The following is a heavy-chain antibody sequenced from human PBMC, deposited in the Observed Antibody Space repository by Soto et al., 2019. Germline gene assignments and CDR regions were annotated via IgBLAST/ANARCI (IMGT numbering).Heavy chain of an antibody. Sequence: QVQLVQSGAEVKKPGSSVKVSCKASGGTFSSYAISWVRQAPGQGLEWMGGIIPIFGTANYAQKFQGRVTITADESTSKAYMELSSLRSEDTAVYYCASWVAAKNYYYYGMDVWGQGTTVTVSS. CDR3: ASWVAAKNYYYYGMDV. CDR1: GGTFSSYA. D-gene: IGHD2-15*01. V-gene: IGHV1-69*12. CDR2: IIPIFGTA. J-gene: IGHJ6*02.